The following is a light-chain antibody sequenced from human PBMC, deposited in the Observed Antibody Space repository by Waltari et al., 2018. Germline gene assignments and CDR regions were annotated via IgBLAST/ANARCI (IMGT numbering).Light chain of an antibody. V-gene: IGLV2-8*01. J-gene: IGLJ2*01. CDR2: GVT. CDR1: GSDVGGYNS. CDR3: SSYAGGNILVV. Sequence: QSALTQPPSASGSPGQSVTISCTGTGSDVGGYNSVSWYQQHPGKAPRLIIYGVTLRPSGVPDRFSASKSGNTASLTVSGLQAEDEADYYCSSYAGGNILVVFGRGTRLTVL.